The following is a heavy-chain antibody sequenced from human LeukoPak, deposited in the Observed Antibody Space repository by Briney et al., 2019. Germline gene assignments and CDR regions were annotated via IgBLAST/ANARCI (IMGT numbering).Heavy chain of an antibody. Sequence: SETLSLTCTVSGGSISSHYWSWIRQPPGKGLEWIGYIYNSGSTNYNPSLKSRVTISVDTSRNQFSLKLSSVTAADTAVYYCAGSGSYRNFDYRGQGTLVTVSS. CDR3: AGSGSYRNFDY. CDR2: IYNSGST. J-gene: IGHJ4*02. D-gene: IGHD1-26*01. CDR1: GGSISSHY. V-gene: IGHV4-59*11.